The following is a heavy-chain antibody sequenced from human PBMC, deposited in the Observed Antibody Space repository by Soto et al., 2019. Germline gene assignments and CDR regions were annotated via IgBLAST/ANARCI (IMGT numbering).Heavy chain of an antibody. CDR2: IYTSGST. Sequence: PSETLSLTCTVSGGSISSYYWSWVRQPAGKGLEWIGRIYTSGSTNYNPSLKSRVTMSVDTSKNQFSLKLSSVTAADTAVYYCARERGGYDILTGYLNWYFDLRGSGTLVTVSS. D-gene: IGHD3-9*01. J-gene: IGHJ2*01. CDR3: ARERGGYDILTGYLNWYFDL. V-gene: IGHV4-4*07. CDR1: GGSISSYY.